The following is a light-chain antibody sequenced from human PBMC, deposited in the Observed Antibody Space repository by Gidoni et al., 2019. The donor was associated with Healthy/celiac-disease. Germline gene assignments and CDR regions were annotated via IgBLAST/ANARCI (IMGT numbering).Light chain of an antibody. CDR1: QSISSY. CDR2: AAS. J-gene: IGKJ1*01. CDR3: QQSYSTPWR. V-gene: IGKV1-39*01. Sequence: DIPMTQSPSSLSASVGDRVTITCRASQSISSYLNWYQQKPGKAPKLLIYAASSLQSGVPSSFSGSGSGTDFTLTISSLQPEDFATYYCQQSYSTPWRFGQGTKVEIK.